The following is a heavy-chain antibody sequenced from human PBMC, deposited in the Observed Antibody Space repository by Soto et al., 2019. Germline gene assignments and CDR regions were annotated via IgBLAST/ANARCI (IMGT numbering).Heavy chain of an antibody. CDR1: GGSFSGYY. Sequence: SATLSLTCAVYGGSFSGYYWSWIRQPPGKGLEWIGEINHSGSTNYNPSLKSRVTISVDTSKNQFSLKLSSVTAADTAVYYCARGNYCSSTSCPRGYAFDIWGQGTMVTVSS. CDR2: INHSGST. V-gene: IGHV4-34*01. CDR3: ARGNYCSSTSCPRGYAFDI. J-gene: IGHJ3*02. D-gene: IGHD2-2*01.